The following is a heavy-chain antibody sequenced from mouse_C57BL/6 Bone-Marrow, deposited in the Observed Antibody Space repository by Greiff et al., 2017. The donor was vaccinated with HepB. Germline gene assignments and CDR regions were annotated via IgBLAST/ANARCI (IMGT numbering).Heavy chain of an antibody. Sequence: DVQLVESGGGLVQPGGSLKLSCAASGFTFSDYGMAWVRQAPRKGPEWVAFISNLAYSIYYADTVTGRFTISRENAKNTLYLEMSSLRSEDTAMYYCARDYGSSYWCFDVWGTGTTVTVSS. CDR1: GFTFSDYG. V-gene: IGHV5-15*01. CDR2: ISNLAYSI. D-gene: IGHD1-1*01. CDR3: ARDYGSSYWCFDV. J-gene: IGHJ1*03.